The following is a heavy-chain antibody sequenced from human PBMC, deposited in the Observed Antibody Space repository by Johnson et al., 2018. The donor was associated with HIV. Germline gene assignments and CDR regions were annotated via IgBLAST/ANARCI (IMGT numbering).Heavy chain of an antibody. CDR2: ISYDGTNK. J-gene: IGHJ3*02. Sequence: VQLVESGGGVVQPGRSLRLSCAASGFTFSSYGMHWVRQDPGKGLEWVSVISYDGTNKYYADSVKGRFTISRDNSKNTLSLQMNSPRVEDTALYYCARVRGGRVNAFDIWGQGTMVTVCS. CDR3: ARVRGGRVNAFDI. D-gene: IGHD1-26*01. CDR1: GFTFSSYG. V-gene: IGHV3-30*03.